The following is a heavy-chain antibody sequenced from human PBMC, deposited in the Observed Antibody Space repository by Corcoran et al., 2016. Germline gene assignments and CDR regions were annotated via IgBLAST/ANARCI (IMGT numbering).Heavy chain of an antibody. CDR1: GGTFSSYA. V-gene: IGHV1-69*01. CDR3: ARGDNSRAVAARGYYVDY. CDR2: IIPIFGTA. Sequence: QVQLVQSGAEVKKPGSSVKVSCKASGGTFSSYAIRWVRQAPGQGLEWMGGIIPIFGTANYAQKFQGRVPITADESTSTAYMELSSLRSEDTDVYYCARGDNSRAVAARGYYVDYWGQGTLVTVSS. J-gene: IGHJ4*02. D-gene: IGHD6-19*01.